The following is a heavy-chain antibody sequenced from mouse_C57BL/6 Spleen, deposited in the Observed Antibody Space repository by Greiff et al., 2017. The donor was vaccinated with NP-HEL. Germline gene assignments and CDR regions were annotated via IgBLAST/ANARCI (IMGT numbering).Heavy chain of an antibody. V-gene: IGHV14-2*01. J-gene: IGHJ2*01. CDR3: ASELRGYFDY. CDR1: GFNIKDYY. D-gene: IGHD1-1*01. CDR2: IDPEDGET. Sequence: VQLQQSGAELVKPGASVKLSCTASGFNIKDYYMHWVKQRTEQGLEWIGRIDPEDGETKYDPKFQGKATITADTSSNTAYLQLSSLTSEDTAVYYCASELRGYFDYWGQGTTLTVSS.